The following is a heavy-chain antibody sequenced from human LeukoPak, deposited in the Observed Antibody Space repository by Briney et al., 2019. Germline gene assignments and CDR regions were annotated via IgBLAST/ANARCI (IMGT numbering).Heavy chain of an antibody. CDR1: GFTFSSYA. J-gene: IGHJ4*02. CDR3: AKVLSWYGLFDY. CDR2: ISGSGGST. Sequence: GGSLRLSCAASGFTFSSYAMSWVRQAPGKGLAWVSAISGSGGSTYYADSVKGRFTISRDNSKNTLYLQMNSLRAEDTAVYYCAKVLSWYGLFDYWGQGTLVTVSS. V-gene: IGHV3-23*01. D-gene: IGHD6-13*01.